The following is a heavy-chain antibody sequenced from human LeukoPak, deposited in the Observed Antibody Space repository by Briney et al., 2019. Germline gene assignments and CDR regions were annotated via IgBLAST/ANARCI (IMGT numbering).Heavy chain of an antibody. D-gene: IGHD3-22*01. CDR3: ASLTMIVVP. CDR1: GGSFSGYY. Sequence: SETLSLTCAVYGGSFSGYYWSWIRQPPGKGLEWIGEINHSGSTNYNPSLKSRVTISVDTSKNQFSLKVNSATAADTAVYYCASLTMIVVPWGQGTLVTVSS. V-gene: IGHV4-34*01. J-gene: IGHJ4*02. CDR2: INHSGST.